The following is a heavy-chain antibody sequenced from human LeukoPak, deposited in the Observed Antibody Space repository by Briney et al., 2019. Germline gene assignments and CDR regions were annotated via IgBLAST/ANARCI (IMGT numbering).Heavy chain of an antibody. CDR2: ISTYNSNT. CDR1: GYTFTNFG. J-gene: IGHJ4*02. CDR3: ARDGWPMIVVVFDY. V-gene: IGHV1-18*01. D-gene: IGHD3-22*01. Sequence: GASVKVSCTASGYTFTNFGITWVRQAPGQGLEWMGWISTYNSNTNYVQKLQGRVTMTTDTSTSTAYMELRSLRSDDTAVYYCARDGWPMIVVVFDYWGQGTLVTVSS.